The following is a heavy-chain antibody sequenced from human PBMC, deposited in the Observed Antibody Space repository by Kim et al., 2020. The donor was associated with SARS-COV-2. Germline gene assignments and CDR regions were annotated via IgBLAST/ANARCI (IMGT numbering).Heavy chain of an antibody. J-gene: IGHJ4*02. Sequence: YADSVKGRFTISRDNAKNSLDLQMNSLRAEDTAVYYCARHVEYSSTSFDYWGQGTLVTVSS. V-gene: IGHV3-21*01. CDR3: ARHVEYSSTSFDY. D-gene: IGHD6-6*01.